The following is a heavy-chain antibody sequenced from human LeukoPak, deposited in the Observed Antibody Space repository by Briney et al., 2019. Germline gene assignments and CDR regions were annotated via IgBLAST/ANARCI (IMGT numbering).Heavy chain of an antibody. V-gene: IGHV4-59*01. CDR2: IYYSGST. D-gene: IGHD2-21*02. J-gene: IGHJ4*02. Sequence: KPSETLSLTCTVSGGSISSYYWSWIRQPPGKGLEWIGYIYYSGSTNYNPSLKSRVTISVDTSKNQFSLKLSSVTAADTAVYYCARALGYCGGDCSTSFDYWGQGTLVTVSS. CDR3: ARALGYCGGDCSTSFDY. CDR1: GGSISSYY.